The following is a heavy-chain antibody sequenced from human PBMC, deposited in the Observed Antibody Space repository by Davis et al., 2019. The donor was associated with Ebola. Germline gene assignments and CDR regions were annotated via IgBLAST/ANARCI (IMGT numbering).Heavy chain of an antibody. J-gene: IGHJ4*02. Sequence: PGGSLRLSCAASGFTFSGSAMHWVRQASGKGLEWVGRIRSKANSYATAYAASVKGRFTISRDDSKNTAYLQMNSLKTEDTAVYYCTSTRIAAAGTIFDYWGQGTLVTVSS. CDR2: IRSKANSYAT. D-gene: IGHD6-13*01. V-gene: IGHV3-73*01. CDR3: TSTRIAAAGTIFDY. CDR1: GFTFSGSA.